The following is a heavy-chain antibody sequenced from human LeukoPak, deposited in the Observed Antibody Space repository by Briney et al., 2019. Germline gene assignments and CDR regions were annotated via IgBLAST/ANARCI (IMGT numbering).Heavy chain of an antibody. V-gene: IGHV3-21*01. CDR1: GFTFSSYS. Sequence: GGSLRLSCAASGFTFSSYSMNWVRQAPGKGLEWVSSISSTSSYINYADSVKGRFTISRDNAKNSLYLQMNSLRAEDTAVYYCAELGITMIGGVWGKGTTVTISS. CDR3: AELGITMIGGV. J-gene: IGHJ6*04. D-gene: IGHD3-10*02. CDR2: ISSTSSYI.